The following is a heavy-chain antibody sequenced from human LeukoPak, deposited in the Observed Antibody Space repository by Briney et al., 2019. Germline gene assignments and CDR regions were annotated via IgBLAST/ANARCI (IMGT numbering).Heavy chain of an antibody. V-gene: IGHV3-74*01. CDR2: VNSDGSRT. CDR3: AKDREESPMDV. CDR1: GFTFSSYW. J-gene: IGHJ6*03. Sequence: GGSLRLSCAASGFTFSSYWMHWVRQAPGKGLVWVSRVNSDGSRTTYADSVKGRFTISRDNAKNTLYLQMNSLRAEDTAVYYCAKDREESPMDVWGKGTTVTVSS. D-gene: IGHD3-10*01.